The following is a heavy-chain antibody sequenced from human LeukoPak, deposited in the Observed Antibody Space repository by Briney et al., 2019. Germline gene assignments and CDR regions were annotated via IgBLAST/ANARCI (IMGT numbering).Heavy chain of an antibody. J-gene: IGHJ6*02. Sequence: GGSLRLSCAASGFTFSSYAMSWVRQAPGKGLEWVSVIYSGGSTYYADSVKGRFTISRDNSKNTLYLQMNSLRAEDTAVYYCARDLSSSGSYSRYYYYGMDVWGQGTTVTVSS. V-gene: IGHV3-66*01. CDR2: IYSGGST. D-gene: IGHD3-10*01. CDR3: ARDLSSSGSYSRYYYYGMDV. CDR1: GFTFSSYA.